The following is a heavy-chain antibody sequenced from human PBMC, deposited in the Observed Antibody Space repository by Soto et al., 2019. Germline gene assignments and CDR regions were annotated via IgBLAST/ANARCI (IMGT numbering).Heavy chain of an antibody. CDR1: GGCSIRGDY. CDR2: IYHSGST. J-gene: IGHJ5*02. V-gene: IGHV4-30-2*01. CDR3: ARVPGP. Sequence: RSWALSVLCVVSGGCSIRGDYWSWIRQPPGKGLEWIGYIYHSGSTYYNPSLESRVTISVDRSKNQFSLKLSSVTAADTAVYYCARVPGPWGQGTLVTVSS.